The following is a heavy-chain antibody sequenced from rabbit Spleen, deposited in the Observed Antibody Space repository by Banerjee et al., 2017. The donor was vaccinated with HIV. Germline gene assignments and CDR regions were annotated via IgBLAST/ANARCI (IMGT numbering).Heavy chain of an antibody. CDR1: GFSFSSSDY. CDR2: IAGSSSGFT. D-gene: IGHD7-1*01. Sequence: QEQLVESGGGLVQPEGSLTLTCKASGFSFSSSDYICWVRQAPGKGLEWISCIAGSSSGFTYSATWATGRFTISKTSSTTVTLQMTSLTVADTATYFCARDTGTSFSSYGMDLWGPGTLVPS. CDR3: ARDTGTSFSSYGMDL. V-gene: IGHV1S45*01. J-gene: IGHJ6*01.